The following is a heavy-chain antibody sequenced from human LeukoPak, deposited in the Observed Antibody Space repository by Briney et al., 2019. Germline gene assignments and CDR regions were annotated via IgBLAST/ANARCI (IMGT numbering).Heavy chain of an antibody. CDR3: TRACGGDCFDY. J-gene: IGHJ4*02. CDR2: IRSKANNYAT. CDR1: GFTFSGSG. V-gene: IGHV3-73*01. D-gene: IGHD2-21*01. Sequence: GGSLRLSCAASGFTFSGSGMHWVRQASGKGLEWVGRIRSKANNYATAYAASVKGRFTVSRDGSKNTAYLQMNSLKTEDTAVYYCTRACGGDCFDYWGQGTLVTVSS.